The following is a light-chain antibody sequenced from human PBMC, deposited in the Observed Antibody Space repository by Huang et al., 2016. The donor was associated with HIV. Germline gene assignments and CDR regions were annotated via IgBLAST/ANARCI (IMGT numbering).Light chain of an antibody. CDR2: GAS. CDR1: QSVSSN. Sequence: EIVMTQSPATLSVSTGERATLSCRASQSVSSNLAWYQQKPGQAPRLLIYGASTRATGIPARFSGSGSGTDFTLTISSLQSEDFAVYYCQQYNNWPRTFGQGTKVEIK. J-gene: IGKJ1*01. CDR3: QQYNNWPRT. V-gene: IGKV3-15*01.